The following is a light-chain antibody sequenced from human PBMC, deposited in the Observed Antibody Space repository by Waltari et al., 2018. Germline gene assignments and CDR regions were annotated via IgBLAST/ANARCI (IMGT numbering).Light chain of an antibody. CDR3: QQHSSFPPWT. CDR1: QSVSTK. J-gene: IGKJ1*01. CDR2: DAS. Sequence: ETVMTQSPATLSVSPGERATLSCRASQSVSTKLAWYQQKAGQAPRLLIYDASTRATGIPARFSGSGSETEFTLTISSLQSEDFAVYYCQQHSSFPPWTFGQGTKVEIK. V-gene: IGKV3-15*01.